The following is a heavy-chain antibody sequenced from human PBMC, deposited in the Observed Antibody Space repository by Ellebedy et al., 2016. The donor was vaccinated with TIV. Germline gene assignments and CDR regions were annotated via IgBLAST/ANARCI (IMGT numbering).Heavy chain of an antibody. V-gene: IGHV3-30*03. CDR1: GFPFSSYC. Sequence: GESLKISCAASGFPFSSYCMHWVRQAPGKGLEWVAVISYDGSNKYYADSVKGRFTISRDNSKNTLYLQLNSLRAEDTAVYYCARALDYGDPYFDYWGQGTLVTVSS. D-gene: IGHD4-17*01. CDR2: ISYDGSNK. J-gene: IGHJ4*02. CDR3: ARALDYGDPYFDY.